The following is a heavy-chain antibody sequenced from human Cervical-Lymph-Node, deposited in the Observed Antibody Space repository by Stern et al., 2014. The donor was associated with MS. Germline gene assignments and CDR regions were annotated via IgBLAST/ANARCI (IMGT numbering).Heavy chain of an antibody. Sequence: QVQLQESGPGLVKPSQTLSLTCTVSGGSISSGGYYWSWIRQHPGKGLEXIGYIYYSGSTYYNPSLKSRVTISEETSKNKFSLTLRSVTAADTAVDYCARVRASRTTVALRFDYWGQGTLVTVSS. CDR2: IYYSGST. D-gene: IGHD4-23*01. J-gene: IGHJ4*02. CDR3: ARVRASRTTVALRFDY. V-gene: IGHV4-31*03. CDR1: GGSISSGGYY.